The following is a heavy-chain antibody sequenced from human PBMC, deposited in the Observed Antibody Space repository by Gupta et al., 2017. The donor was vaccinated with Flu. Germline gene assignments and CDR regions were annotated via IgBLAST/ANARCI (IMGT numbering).Heavy chain of an antibody. J-gene: IGHJ6*02. Sequence: QVQLQESGPGLEKSSQTLSPTCTVSGGSISSGGHSWAWIRQPAGQGLQWIGRLYKSGDTQYNPSLKSRVTISVDTSKNQFSLNLRSVAAADTATYYCVREGKGFGSGSYGDYYYGMDVWCQGTTVSVAS. CDR3: VREGKGFGSGSYGDYYYGMDV. CDR2: LYKSGDT. V-gene: IGHV4-61*02. CDR1: GGSISSGGHS. D-gene: IGHD3-10*01.